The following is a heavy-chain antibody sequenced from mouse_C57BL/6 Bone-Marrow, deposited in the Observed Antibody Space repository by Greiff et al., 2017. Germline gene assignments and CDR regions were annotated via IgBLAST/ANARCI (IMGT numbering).Heavy chain of an antibody. V-gene: IGHV1-20*01. Sequence: EVKLVESGPELEKPGDSVKISCKASGYSFTGYFMNWVMQSHGKSLEWIGRINPYNGATFYNQKFKGKATLTVDKSSSTAHMELRSLTSEDSAVYYCARGLRDYWGQGTTLTVSS. CDR1: GYSFTGYF. CDR3: ARGLRDY. D-gene: IGHD2-2*01. J-gene: IGHJ2*01. CDR2: INPYNGAT.